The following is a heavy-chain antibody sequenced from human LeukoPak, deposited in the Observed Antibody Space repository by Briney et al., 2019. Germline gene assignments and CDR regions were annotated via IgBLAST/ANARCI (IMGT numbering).Heavy chain of an antibody. CDR1: RFTFSNYW. CDR3: ASYLTSIPSGMDV. V-gene: IGHV3-7*02. CDR2: IKQDGSEK. Sequence: GGSLRLSCGASRFTFSNYWMSWFRQAPGKGLEWVATIKQDGSEKLYVDSVKGRFTISRDNAKNSLYLQMNGLRAEDTALYYCASYLTSIPSGMDVWGQGATVTVSS. D-gene: IGHD2/OR15-2a*01. J-gene: IGHJ6*02.